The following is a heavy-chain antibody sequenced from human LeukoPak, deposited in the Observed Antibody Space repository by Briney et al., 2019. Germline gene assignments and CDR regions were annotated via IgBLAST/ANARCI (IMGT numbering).Heavy chain of an antibody. Sequence: SETLSLTCTVSGGSINNYYWSWIRQPAGRGLERIGRIHTSGRTNYNPSLKSRVTISVDNSKNQFSLKLTSVTAADTAVYYCARVSSASFGAFDYWGQGTLVTVSS. CDR2: IHTSGRT. J-gene: IGHJ4*02. V-gene: IGHV4-4*07. CDR3: ARVSSASFGAFDY. CDR1: GGSINNYY. D-gene: IGHD3-16*01.